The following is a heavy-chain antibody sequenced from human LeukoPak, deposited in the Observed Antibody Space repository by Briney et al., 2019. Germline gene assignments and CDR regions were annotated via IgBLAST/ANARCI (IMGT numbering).Heavy chain of an antibody. CDR1: GYTLTELS. CDR3: ATVQCSGGSCLYYYYYGMDV. CDR2: FDPEDGET. Sequence: ASVTVSCTVSGYTLTELSMHWVRQAPGKGLEWMGGFDPEDGETIYAQKFQGRVTMTEDTSTDTAYMELSSLRSEDTAVYYCATVQCSGGSCLYYYYYGMDVWGQGTTVTVSS. V-gene: IGHV1-24*01. D-gene: IGHD2-15*01. J-gene: IGHJ6*02.